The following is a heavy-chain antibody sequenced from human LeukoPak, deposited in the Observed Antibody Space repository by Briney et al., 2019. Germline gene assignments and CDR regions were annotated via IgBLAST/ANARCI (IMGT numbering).Heavy chain of an antibody. V-gene: IGHV4-4*07. D-gene: IGHD2-2*01. J-gene: IGHJ5*02. CDR1: GGSISSYY. Sequence: SETLSLTCTVSGGSISSYYWSWIRQPAGKGLEWIGRIYTSGSTNYNPSLKSRVTMSVDTSKNQFSLKLSSVTAADTAVYYCARDQVPAALFVGFDPWGQGTLVTVSS. CDR2: IYTSGST. CDR3: ARDQVPAALFVGFDP.